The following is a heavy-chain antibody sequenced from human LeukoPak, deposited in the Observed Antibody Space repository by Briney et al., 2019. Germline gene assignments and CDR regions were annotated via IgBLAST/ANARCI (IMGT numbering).Heavy chain of an antibody. CDR3: TRTQDVTAIDY. Sequence: PSETLSLTCTVSGGSISRYYWSWIRQPPGKGLEWIGYIYSSGSTNYNPSLKSRVTMSVDTSKNQFSLKLSSVTAADTAVYYCTRTQDVTAIDYWGQGILVTVSS. V-gene: IGHV4-59*01. J-gene: IGHJ4*02. CDR2: IYSSGST. CDR1: GGSISRYY. D-gene: IGHD2-21*02.